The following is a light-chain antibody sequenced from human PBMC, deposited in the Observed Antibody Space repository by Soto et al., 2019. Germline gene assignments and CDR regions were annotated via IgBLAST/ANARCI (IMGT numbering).Light chain of an antibody. CDR3: QQRSNWPPLT. CDR2: AAS. J-gene: IGKJ4*01. Sequence: IQLTQSPSSLSASVGDRVTITCRASQGISSFLAWYQQKPGKAPNLLIYAASTLQTGVPSRFSGGGSGTDFTLTISSLEPEDFAVYYCQQRSNWPPLTFGGGTKVDIK. V-gene: IGKV1-9*01. CDR1: QGISSF.